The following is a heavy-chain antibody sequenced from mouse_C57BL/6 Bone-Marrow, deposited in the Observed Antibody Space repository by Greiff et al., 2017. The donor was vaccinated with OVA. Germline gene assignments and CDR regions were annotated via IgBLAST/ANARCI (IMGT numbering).Heavy chain of an antibody. J-gene: IGHJ2*01. CDR3: TRDLGSLYYFDY. CDR2: ISSGGDYI. V-gene: IGHV5-9-1*02. Sequence: EVKVVESGEGLVKPGGSLKLSCAASGFTFSSYAMSWVRQTPEKRLEWVAYISSGGDYIYYADTVKGRFTISRDNARNTLYLQMSSLKSEDTAMYYCTRDLGSLYYFDYWGQGTTLTVSS. D-gene: IGHD3-3*01. CDR1: GFTFSSYA.